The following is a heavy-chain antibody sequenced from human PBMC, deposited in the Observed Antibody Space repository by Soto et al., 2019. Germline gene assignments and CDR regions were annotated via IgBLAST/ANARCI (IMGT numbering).Heavy chain of an antibody. CDR3: ARVEGDYGDYYFDY. CDR1: GYTFTSYD. J-gene: IGHJ4*02. CDR2: MNSNSGNT. V-gene: IGHV1-8*01. D-gene: IGHD4-17*01. Sequence: QVQLVQSGAEVKKPGASVKVSCKASGYTFTSYDINWVRQATGQGLEWMGWMNSNSGNTGYAQKFQGRVTMTRNTSISTAYMELSSLRSEDTAVYYCARVEGDYGDYYFDYWGQGTLVTVSS.